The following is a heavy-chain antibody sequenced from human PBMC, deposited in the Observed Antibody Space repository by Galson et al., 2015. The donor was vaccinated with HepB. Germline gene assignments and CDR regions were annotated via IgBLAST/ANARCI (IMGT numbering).Heavy chain of an antibody. CDR3: ARALDVSPWFRELFYYYYYMDV. V-gene: IGHV1-2*06. D-gene: IGHD3-10*01. CDR2: INPNSGGT. Sequence: SVKVSCKASGYTFTGYYMHWVRQAPGQGLEWMGRINPNSGGTNYAQKFQGRVTMTRDTSISTAYMELSRLRSDDTAVYYCARALDVSPWFRELFYYYYYMDVWGKGTTVTVSS. CDR1: GYTFTGYY. J-gene: IGHJ6*03.